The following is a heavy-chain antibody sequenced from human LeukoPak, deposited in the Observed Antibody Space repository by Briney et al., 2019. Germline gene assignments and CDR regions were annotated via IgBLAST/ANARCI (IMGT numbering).Heavy chain of an antibody. Sequence: GGSLRLSCTASEFTFTNYGMHWVRQAPGKGLEWVAVISNDGTEKYYADSVKGRFTISRDNSENTLYLQLNSLRPDDTAVYYCARVRVILTTMASFSYWGLGTLVTVS. V-gene: IGHV3-30-3*01. D-gene: IGHD3-9*01. J-gene: IGHJ4*02. CDR3: ARVRVILTTMASFSY. CDR2: ISNDGTEK. CDR1: EFTFTNYG.